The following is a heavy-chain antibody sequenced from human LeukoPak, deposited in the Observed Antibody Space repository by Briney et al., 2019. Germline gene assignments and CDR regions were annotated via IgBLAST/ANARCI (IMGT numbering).Heavy chain of an antibody. V-gene: IGHV4-59*01. Sequence: PSETLSLTCTVSGCSISNYYWSWIRQPPGKGLEWIGNIYYTGSTIYNPSLKSRVTISLDTSKNQFSLKLSSVTAADTAVYYCVRHYDSGTYPLDYWGQGALVTVSS. CDR3: VRHYDSGTYPLDY. CDR1: GCSISNYY. J-gene: IGHJ4*02. CDR2: IYYTGST. D-gene: IGHD3-10*01.